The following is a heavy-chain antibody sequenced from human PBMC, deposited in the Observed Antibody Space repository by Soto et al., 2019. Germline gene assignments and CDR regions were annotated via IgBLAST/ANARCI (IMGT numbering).Heavy chain of an antibody. CDR2: IYHSGSS. Sequence: QLQLQESGSGLEKPSQTLSLTCAVCGGSINSGGYSWSWIRKPPAKDLEWIGYIYHSGSSYYNPSLKSRVTISVDRSKNQFSLKLSSVTAADTAVYYCARAGGLGAVAVDYWGQGTLVTVSS. V-gene: IGHV4-30-2*01. CDR1: GGSINSGGYS. CDR3: ARAGGLGAVAVDY. J-gene: IGHJ4*02. D-gene: IGHD6-19*01.